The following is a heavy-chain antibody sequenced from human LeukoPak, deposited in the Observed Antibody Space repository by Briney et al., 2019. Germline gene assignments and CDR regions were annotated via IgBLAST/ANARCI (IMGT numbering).Heavy chain of an antibody. Sequence: SVKVSCKASGGTFSSYAISWVRQAPGQGLEWMGGIIPIFGTANYTQKFQGRVTITADESTSTAYMELSSLRSEDTAVYYCARVNAGGIAVAANIGYYFDYWGQGTLVTVSS. D-gene: IGHD6-19*01. CDR2: IIPIFGTA. CDR1: GGTFSSYA. V-gene: IGHV1-69*13. J-gene: IGHJ4*02. CDR3: ARVNAGGIAVAANIGYYFDY.